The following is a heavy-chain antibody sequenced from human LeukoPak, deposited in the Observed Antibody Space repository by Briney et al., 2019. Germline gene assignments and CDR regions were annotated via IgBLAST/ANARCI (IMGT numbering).Heavy chain of an antibody. CDR2: LKQDGTVK. CDR1: GFTFTTYW. CDR3: ARDYDSSGYPFDY. V-gene: IGHV3-7*03. D-gene: IGHD3-22*01. Sequence: GGSLRLSCAASGFTFTTYWMSWVRQAPGKGLEWVANLKQDGTVKYYVDSVKGRFTISRDNAKNSLYLQMNSLRAEDTALYYCARDYDSSGYPFDYWGQGTLVTVSS. J-gene: IGHJ4*02.